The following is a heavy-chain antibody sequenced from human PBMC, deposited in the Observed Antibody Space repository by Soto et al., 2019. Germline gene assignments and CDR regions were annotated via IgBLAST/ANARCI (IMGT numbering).Heavy chain of an antibody. V-gene: IGHV1-2*04. D-gene: IGHD2-2*01. CDR3: ARDCSSTSCRGPPDAFDI. CDR2: INPNSGGT. Sequence: ASVKVSCKASGYTFTGYYMHWVRQAPGQGLEWMGWINPNSGGTNYAQKFQGWVTMTRDTSISTAYMELSRLRSEDTAVYYCARDCSSTSCRGPPDAFDIWGQGTMVTVSS. J-gene: IGHJ3*02. CDR1: GYTFTGYY.